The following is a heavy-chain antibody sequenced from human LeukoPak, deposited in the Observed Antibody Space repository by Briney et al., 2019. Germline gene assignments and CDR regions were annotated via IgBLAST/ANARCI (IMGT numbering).Heavy chain of an antibody. J-gene: IGHJ5*02. V-gene: IGHV4-4*02. Sequence: SETLSLTCAVSGGSISSSNWWSWVRQPPGKGLEWIGEIYHSGSTNYNPSLKSRVTISVDKSKNQFSLELSSVTAADTAVYYCASRNYDYVWGSYRANWFDPWGQGTLVTVSS. CDR1: GGSISSSNW. CDR3: ASRNYDYVWGSYRANWFDP. CDR2: IYHSGST. D-gene: IGHD3-16*02.